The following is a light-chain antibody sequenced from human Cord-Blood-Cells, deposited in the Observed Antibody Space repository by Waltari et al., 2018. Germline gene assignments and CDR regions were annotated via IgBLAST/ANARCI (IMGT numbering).Light chain of an antibody. CDR1: QSVSSN. CDR2: GAS. Sequence: EIVMTQSPATLSVSPGERATLSCRASQSVSSNLAWDRQKPGQAPRLLIYGASTRATGIPARVSGSGSGTEFTLTISSLLSEDFAVYYCQQYNNWPFTFGPGTKVDIK. J-gene: IGKJ3*01. CDR3: QQYNNWPFT. V-gene: IGKV3-15*01.